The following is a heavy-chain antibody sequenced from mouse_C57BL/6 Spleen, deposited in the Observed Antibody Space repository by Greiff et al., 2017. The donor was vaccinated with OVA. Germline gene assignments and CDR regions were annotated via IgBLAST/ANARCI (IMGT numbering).Heavy chain of an antibody. CDR2: IYPRSGNT. V-gene: IGHV1-81*01. CDR3: ARKDGNYPYYFDY. J-gene: IGHJ2*01. D-gene: IGHD2-1*01. CDR1: GYTFTSYG. Sequence: QVQLQQSGAELARPGASVKLSCTASGYTFTSYGISWVKQRTGQGLEWVGEIYPRSGNTYYHETFKGQATLTADKSSSTAYMKLRSLTSEDSAVEYCARKDGNYPYYFDYWGQGTTLTVSS.